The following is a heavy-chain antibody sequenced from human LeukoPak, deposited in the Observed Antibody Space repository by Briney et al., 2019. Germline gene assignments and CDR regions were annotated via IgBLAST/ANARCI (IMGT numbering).Heavy chain of an antibody. Sequence: SETLSLTCTVSGGSLSSYYWSWLRQPPGKGLEWIGYIYYSGSTYYHPSLKSRVTISVDTSKNQFSLKLSSVTAADTAVYYCARGPNYYDSSGYYPFDDWGQGTLVTVSS. CDR2: IYYSGST. CDR3: ARGPNYYDSSGYYPFDD. CDR1: GGSLSSYY. V-gene: IGHV4-59*12. J-gene: IGHJ4*02. D-gene: IGHD3-22*01.